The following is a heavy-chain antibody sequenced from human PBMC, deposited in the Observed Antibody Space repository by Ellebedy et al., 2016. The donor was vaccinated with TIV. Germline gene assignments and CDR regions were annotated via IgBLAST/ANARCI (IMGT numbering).Heavy chain of an antibody. CDR1: GGSISTYY. V-gene: IGHV4-4*09. CDR3: ARMGCYDSRPRNCYMDV. J-gene: IGHJ6*03. Sequence: MPSETLSLTCTVSGGSISTYYWSWIRQPPGKGLDWIGYISNSGRTDYNPSLKSRGTISVDTSKNQFSLHLGSVTAADTAVYYCARMGCYDSRPRNCYMDVWGKGTTVTVSS. CDR2: ISNSGRT. D-gene: IGHD3-22*01.